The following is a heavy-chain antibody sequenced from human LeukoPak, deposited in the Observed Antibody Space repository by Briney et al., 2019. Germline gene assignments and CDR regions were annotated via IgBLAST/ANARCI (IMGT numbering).Heavy chain of an antibody. CDR3: ARGIYCSGGSCYHLYYYYYYMDV. D-gene: IGHD2-15*01. J-gene: IGHJ6*03. CDR2: ITRSNYI. V-gene: IGHV3-21*06. Sequence: GGSLRLSCAASGFTFSSYSMNWVRQAPGKGLEWVSSITRSNYIYYADSVKGRFTISRDNAKNSLYLQMNSLRAEDTAVYYCARGIYCSGGSCYHLYYYYYYMDVWGKGTTVTVSS. CDR1: GFTFSSYS.